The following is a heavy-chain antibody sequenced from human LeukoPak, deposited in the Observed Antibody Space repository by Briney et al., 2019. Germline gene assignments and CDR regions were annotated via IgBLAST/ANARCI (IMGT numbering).Heavy chain of an antibody. Sequence: PGGSLRLSCAASGFTVSSNYMSWVRQAPGKGLEWVSVIYSGGSTYYADSVKGRFTISRDNSKNTLYLQMNSLRAEDTAVYYCARDLDYYDSSGYPTLDYWGQGTLVTVSS. J-gene: IGHJ4*02. V-gene: IGHV3-66*01. CDR2: IYSGGST. D-gene: IGHD3-22*01. CDR3: ARDLDYYDSSGYPTLDY. CDR1: GFTVSSNY.